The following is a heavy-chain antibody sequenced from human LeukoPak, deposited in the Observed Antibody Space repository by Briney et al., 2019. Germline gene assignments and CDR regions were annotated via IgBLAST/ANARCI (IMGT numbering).Heavy chain of an antibody. Sequence: GGSLRLSCAASGFTFSHYWMNWVRQAPGKGLEWVANMNQDGSEKYYVDSVKGRFPISRDNAKNSLYLQMNSLRAEDTAVYYCARALKAAAASWGQGTMVTVSS. V-gene: IGHV3-7*05. D-gene: IGHD6-13*01. CDR1: GFTFSHYW. CDR2: MNQDGSEK. CDR3: ARALKAAAAS. J-gene: IGHJ3*01.